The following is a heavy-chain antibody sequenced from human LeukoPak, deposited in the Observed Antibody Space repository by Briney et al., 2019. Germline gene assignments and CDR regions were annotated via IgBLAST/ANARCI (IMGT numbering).Heavy chain of an antibody. CDR3: ARDGGQGSGWSTIDY. J-gene: IGHJ4*02. CDR1: GGSVSSGSYF. D-gene: IGHD6-19*01. CDR2: IFYNGET. V-gene: IGHV4-61*01. Sequence: SETLSLTCTVSGGSVSSGSYFWSWIRQPPGKGLEWIGYIFYNGETNYNPSLKSRLTLSVDASKNQFSLKLSSVTAADTAVYYCARDGGQGSGWSTIDYWGQGTLITVSS.